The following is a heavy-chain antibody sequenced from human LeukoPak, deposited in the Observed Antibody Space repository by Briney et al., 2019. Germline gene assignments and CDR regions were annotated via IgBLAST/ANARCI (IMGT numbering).Heavy chain of an antibody. D-gene: IGHD5-12*01. CDR3: ARDGYSGSDAL. CDR2: IYHSGST. CDR1: GGSISTYY. V-gene: IGHV4-59*01. Sequence: PSETLYLTFTVSGGSISTYYWSWIRQPPGKRLGWNGYIYHSGSTKYNPSLKSRVTISVDTSQNQFSLKLSSVTAADTAVYYCARDGYSGSDALWGQGTLVTVSS. J-gene: IGHJ4*02.